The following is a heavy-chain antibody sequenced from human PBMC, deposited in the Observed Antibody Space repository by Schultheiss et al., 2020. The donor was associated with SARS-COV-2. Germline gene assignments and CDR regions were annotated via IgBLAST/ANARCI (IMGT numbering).Heavy chain of an antibody. CDR3: AKEGYSSGWYWDY. V-gene: IGHV3-30*04. CDR1: GFTFSNYA. J-gene: IGHJ4*02. CDR2: ISYDGSNK. D-gene: IGHD6-19*01. Sequence: GGSLRLSCAASGFTFSNYAMNWVRQAPGKGLEWVAVISYDGSNKYYADSVKGRFTISRDNSKKTLYLQMSSLRAEDTALYYCAKEGYSSGWYWDYWGQGTLVTVSS.